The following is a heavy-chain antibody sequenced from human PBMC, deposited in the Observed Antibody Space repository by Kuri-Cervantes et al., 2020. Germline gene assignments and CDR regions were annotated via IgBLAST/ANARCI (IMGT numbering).Heavy chain of an antibody. D-gene: IGHD5-18*01. J-gene: IGHJ4*02. CDR1: GFTFSSYS. CDR3: AKGDTAMAFLVDY. V-gene: IGHV3-48*01. Sequence: GESLKISCAASGFTFSSYSMNWVRQAPGKGLEWVSYISSSSSTIYYADSVKGRFTISRDNSKNTLYLQMNSLRAEDTAVYYCAKGDTAMAFLVDYWGQGTLVTVSS. CDR2: ISSSSSTI.